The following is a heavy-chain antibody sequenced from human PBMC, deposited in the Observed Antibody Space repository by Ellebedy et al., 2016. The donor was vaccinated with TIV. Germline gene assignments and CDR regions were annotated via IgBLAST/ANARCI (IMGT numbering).Heavy chain of an antibody. D-gene: IGHD5-18*01. CDR2: ISSTSSTI. CDR1: GFTFSLYS. V-gene: IGHV3-48*04. CDR3: ARGVDTALVEHFQH. J-gene: IGHJ1*01. Sequence: GESLKISCAASGFTFSLYSMSWVRQAPGKGLEWVSYISSTSSTIYYADSVRGRFAISRDNAKNSLYLQMNSLRAEDTALYYCARGVDTALVEHFQHWGQGTLVTVSS.